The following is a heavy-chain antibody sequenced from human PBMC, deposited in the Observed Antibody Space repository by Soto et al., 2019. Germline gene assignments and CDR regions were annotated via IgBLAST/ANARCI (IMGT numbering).Heavy chain of an antibody. CDR1: GGSISSSSYY. Sequence: SETLSLTCTVSGGSISSSSYYWGWIRQPPGKGLEWIGSIYYSGSTYYNPSLKSRVTISVDTSKNQFSLKLSSVTAADTAVYYCARDFYYGDYGRYFDYWGQGTLVTVSS. CDR2: IYYSGST. CDR3: ARDFYYGDYGRYFDY. D-gene: IGHD4-17*01. V-gene: IGHV4-39*02. J-gene: IGHJ4*02.